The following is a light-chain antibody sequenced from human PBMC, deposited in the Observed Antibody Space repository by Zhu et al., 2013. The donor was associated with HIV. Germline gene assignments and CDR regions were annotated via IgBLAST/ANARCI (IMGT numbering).Light chain of an antibody. J-gene: IGKJ1*01. CDR3: QQFHRYPWT. CDR2: GAS. V-gene: IGKV1-5*01. CDR1: QSVSGW. Sequence: DIQMTQSPSTLSASVGDRVTVTCRASQSVSGWLAWFQQRPGKAPKLLIHGASSLMSGVPSRFSGSGSATEFTLTVSSLQADDFATYYCQQFHRYPWTFGQGTKVE.